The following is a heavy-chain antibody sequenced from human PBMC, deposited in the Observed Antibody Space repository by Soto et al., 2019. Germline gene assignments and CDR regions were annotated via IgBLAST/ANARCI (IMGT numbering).Heavy chain of an antibody. CDR1: GGSFSGYY. V-gene: IGHV4-34*01. Sequence: SETLSLTCAVYGGSFSGYYWSWIRQPPGKGLEWIGEINHSGSTNHNPSLKSRVTISVDTSKNQFSLKLSSVTAADTAVYYCARTSLRDSSGYYYSEFDYWGQGTLVTVSS. J-gene: IGHJ4*02. CDR2: INHSGST. CDR3: ARTSLRDSSGYYYSEFDY. D-gene: IGHD3-22*01.